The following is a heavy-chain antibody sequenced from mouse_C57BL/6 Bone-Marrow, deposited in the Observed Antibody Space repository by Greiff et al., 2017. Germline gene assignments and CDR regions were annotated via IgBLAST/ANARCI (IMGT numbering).Heavy chain of an antibody. CDR1: GYTFTSYW. Sequence: QVQLQQPGAELVKPGASVKLSCKASGYTFTSYWMHWVKQRPGQGLEWIGMIPPNSGSTNYNEKFKSKATLTVDKSSSTAYMQLSSLTSEDSAVXYCARAGLRLAWFAYWGQGTLVTVSA. J-gene: IGHJ3*01. V-gene: IGHV1-64*01. CDR3: ARAGLRLAWFAY. D-gene: IGHD2-4*01. CDR2: IPPNSGST.